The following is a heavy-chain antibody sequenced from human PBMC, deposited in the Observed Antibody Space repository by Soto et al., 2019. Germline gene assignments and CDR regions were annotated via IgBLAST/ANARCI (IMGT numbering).Heavy chain of an antibody. J-gene: IGHJ4*02. CDR2: INPDGTRT. CDR3: TKDTFGDRDS. V-gene: IGHV3-74*01. D-gene: IGHD4-17*01. CDR1: EFTFSNYW. Sequence: LRLSCGDSEFTFSNYWMHWVRQAPGKGLVWVSRINPDGTRTNYADSVKGRFTISRDNAKNTPYLQMNSLGGEDTAMYYCTKDTFGDRDSWGQGTLVTVSS.